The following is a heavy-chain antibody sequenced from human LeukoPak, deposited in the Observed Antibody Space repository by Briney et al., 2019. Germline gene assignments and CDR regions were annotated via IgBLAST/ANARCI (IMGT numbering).Heavy chain of an antibody. D-gene: IGHD3-16*01. CDR1: GGSFSGYY. CDR2: INHGGST. J-gene: IGHJ1*01. Sequence: PSETLSLTCAVYGGSFSGYYWSWIRQPPGKGLEWIGEINHGGSTNYNPSLKSRVTISVDTSKNQFSLKLSSVTAADTAVYYCARGAARGNRYFQHWGQGTLVTVSS. V-gene: IGHV4-34*01. CDR3: ARGAARGNRYFQH.